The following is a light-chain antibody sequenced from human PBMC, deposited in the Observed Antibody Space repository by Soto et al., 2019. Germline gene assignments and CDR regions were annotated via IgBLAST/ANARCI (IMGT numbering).Light chain of an antibody. CDR2: GAS. CDR3: QQYNIWPII. Sequence: EILMTQSPATLSVSPGERATLSCRASQSVTTNLAWYQQKSGQPPRLLIYGASTRATGIPARFSGRGSGTEFTLTISGLQSEDFAVYYCQQYNIWPIIFGQGPRLWIK. V-gene: IGKV3-15*01. J-gene: IGKJ5*01. CDR1: QSVTTN.